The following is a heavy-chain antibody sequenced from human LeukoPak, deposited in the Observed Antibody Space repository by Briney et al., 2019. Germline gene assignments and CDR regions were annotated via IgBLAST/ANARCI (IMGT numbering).Heavy chain of an antibody. CDR3: ARVRLGRPIDY. CDR2: INHSGST. CDR1: GGSFSGYY. V-gene: IGHV4-34*01. D-gene: IGHD6-6*01. J-gene: IGHJ4*02. Sequence: PSETLSLTCAVYGGSFSGYYWSWIRQPPGKGLEWIGEINHSGSTNYNPSLKSRVTISVDTSKNQFSLKLSSVTAADTAVYYCARVRLGRPIDYWGQGTLVTVSS.